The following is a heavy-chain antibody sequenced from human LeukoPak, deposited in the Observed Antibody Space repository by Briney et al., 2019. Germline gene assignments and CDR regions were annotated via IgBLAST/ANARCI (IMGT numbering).Heavy chain of an antibody. CDR1: GFTVSSNY. CDR3: ATEGHYDILTGYSSWYFDL. Sequence: GGSLRLSCAASGFTVSSNYMSWVRQAPGKGLEWVSVIYSGGSTHYADSVKGRFTISRDNSKNTLYLQMNSLRAEDTAVYYCATEGHYDILTGYSSWYFDLWGRGTLVTVSS. V-gene: IGHV3-66*01. D-gene: IGHD3-9*01. CDR2: IYSGGST. J-gene: IGHJ2*01.